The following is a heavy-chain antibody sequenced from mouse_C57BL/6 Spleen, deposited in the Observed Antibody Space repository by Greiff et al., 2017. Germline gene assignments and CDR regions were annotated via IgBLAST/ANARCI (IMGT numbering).Heavy chain of an antibody. V-gene: IGHV5-17*01. J-gene: IGHJ3*01. Sequence: DVHLVESGGGLVKPGGSLKLSCAASGFTFSDYGMHWVRQAPEKGLEWVAYISSGSSTIYYADTVKGRFTISRDNAKNTLFLQMTSLRSEDTAMYYCARGGTAQATWFAYWGQGTLVTVSA. CDR2: ISSGSSTI. CDR3: ARGGTAQATWFAY. CDR1: GFTFSDYG. D-gene: IGHD3-2*02.